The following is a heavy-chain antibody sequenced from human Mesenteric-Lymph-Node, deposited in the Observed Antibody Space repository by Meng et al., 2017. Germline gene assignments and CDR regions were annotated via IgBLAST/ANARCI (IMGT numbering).Heavy chain of an antibody. CDR2: IIHIFGTA. V-gene: IGHV1-69*01. CDR1: GGTFSSYA. CDR3: ARDRSAFSNYFDY. Sequence: LPSGAEVKKPGSSVQVSCKVSGGTFSSYAISWVRQAPGQGPEWMGGIIHIFGTANYAQKFQGRVTITADESTSTAYMELSSLRSEGTAVYYCARDRSAFSNYFDYWGQGTLVTVSS. D-gene: IGHD2/OR15-2a*01. J-gene: IGHJ4*02.